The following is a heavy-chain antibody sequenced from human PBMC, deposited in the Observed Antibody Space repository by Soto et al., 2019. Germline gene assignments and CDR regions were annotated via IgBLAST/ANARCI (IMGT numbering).Heavy chain of an antibody. CDR2: INPNSGRT. CDR1: GYTFIAYY. CDR3: AKDRGSGWYEDFDY. J-gene: IGHJ4*02. Sequence: QVQLVQSGAEVKKPGASVKVSCKTSGYTFIAYYLHWVRQAPGQGLEWMGWINPNSGRTNYAQNFQGRVTLTGDTSISTAYMVLSSLSSDDTAVYYCAKDRGSGWYEDFDYRGQGTLVTVSS. V-gene: IGHV1-2*02. D-gene: IGHD6-19*01.